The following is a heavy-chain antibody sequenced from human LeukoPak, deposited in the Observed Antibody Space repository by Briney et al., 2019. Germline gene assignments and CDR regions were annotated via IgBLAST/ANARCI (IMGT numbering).Heavy chain of an antibody. CDR1: GFTVSSNY. J-gene: IGHJ6*02. CDR3: AGYYDIYYYGMDV. Sequence: PGGSLRLSCAASGFTVSSNYMSWVRQAPGKGLEWVSVIYSGGSPYYADSVKGRFTISRDNSKNTLYLQMNSLRAEDTAVYYCAGYYDIYYYGMDVWGQGTTVTVSS. D-gene: IGHD3-9*01. V-gene: IGHV3-66*01. CDR2: IYSGGSP.